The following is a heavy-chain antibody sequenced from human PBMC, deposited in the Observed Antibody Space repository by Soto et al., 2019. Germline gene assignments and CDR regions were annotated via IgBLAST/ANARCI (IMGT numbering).Heavy chain of an antibody. CDR1: GGSISSGDYY. V-gene: IGHV4-31*03. CDR2: IYYSGST. D-gene: IGHD4-17*01. Sequence: SETLSLTCTVSGGSISSGDYYWSWVRQLPGKGLEWIGYIYYSGSTYYNPSLKSRATVSIDRSENQFSLTLNSMTAADTAFYYCARGPSVTTVYWHFYLWGRGTLVTVSS. CDR3: ARGPSVTTVYWHFYL. J-gene: IGHJ2*01.